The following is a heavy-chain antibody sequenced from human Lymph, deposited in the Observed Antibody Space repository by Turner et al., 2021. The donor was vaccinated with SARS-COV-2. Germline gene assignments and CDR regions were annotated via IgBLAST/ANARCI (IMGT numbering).Heavy chain of an antibody. D-gene: IGHD3-22*01. CDR1: GGTFSSHV. CDR3: ARVGSSVVPYYYYGMDV. V-gene: IGHV1-69*01. J-gene: IGHJ6*02. Sequence: QVQLVQSGTEVQKPGSSVQVSCKASGGTFSSHVTRWVRQAPGQGLEWMGGIIPMFGTANYAQKFQGRVTITADESTSTAYMELSSLRSDDTAVYYCARVGSSVVPYYYYGMDVWGQGTTVTVSS. CDR2: IIPMFGTA.